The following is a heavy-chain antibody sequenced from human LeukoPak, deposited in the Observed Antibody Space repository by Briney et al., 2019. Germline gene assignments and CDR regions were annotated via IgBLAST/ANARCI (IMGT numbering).Heavy chain of an antibody. CDR1: SGSINSGGYS. CDR2: ISHSGST. J-gene: IGHJ4*02. Sequence: SETLSLTCAVSSGSINSGGYSWSWIRQPPGKGLEYIAYISHSGSTYYNSSLKTRVTISKDRSKNQFSLKLSSVTAVDTAVYYCARLFDSSGYYHFDYWGQGILVTVSS. D-gene: IGHD3-22*01. CDR3: ARLFDSSGYYHFDY. V-gene: IGHV4-30-2*01.